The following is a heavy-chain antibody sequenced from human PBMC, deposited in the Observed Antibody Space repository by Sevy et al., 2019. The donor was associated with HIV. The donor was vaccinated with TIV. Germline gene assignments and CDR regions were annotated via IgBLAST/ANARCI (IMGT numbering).Heavy chain of an antibody. J-gene: IGHJ4*02. CDR2: TRNKANSYTT. CDR1: GFTFSDHY. CDR3: ARGGSGSYYFDY. Sequence: GGSLRLSCAASGFTFSDHYMDWVRQAPGKGLEWVGRTRNKANSYTTEYAASVKGGFTISRDDSKNSLYLQMNSLKTGDTAVYYWARGGSGSYYFDYWGQGTLVTVSS. V-gene: IGHV3-72*01. D-gene: IGHD3-10*01.